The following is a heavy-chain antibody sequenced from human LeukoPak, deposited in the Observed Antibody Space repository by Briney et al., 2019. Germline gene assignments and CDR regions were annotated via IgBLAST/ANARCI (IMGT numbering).Heavy chain of an antibody. V-gene: IGHV4-34*01. CDR3: ARSGSSGYYYPFDY. Sequence: PSETLSLTCAVYGGSFSGYYWSWIRQPPGKGLEWIGEINHSGSTNYNPSLKSRVTISVDTSKNQFSLKLSSVTAADTAVYYCARSGSSGYYYPFDYWGQGTLVTVSS. J-gene: IGHJ4*02. CDR1: GGSFSGYY. D-gene: IGHD3-22*01. CDR2: INHSGST.